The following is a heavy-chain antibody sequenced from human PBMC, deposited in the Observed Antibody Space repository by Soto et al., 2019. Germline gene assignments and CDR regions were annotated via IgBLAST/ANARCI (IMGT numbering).Heavy chain of an antibody. CDR1: GYTFTSYA. V-gene: IGHV1-3*01. J-gene: IGHJ4*02. D-gene: IGHD3-16*02. CDR2: INAGNGNT. CDR3: ARTVDDYVWGSYRLYYFDY. Sequence: GASVKVSCKASGYTFTSYAMHWVRQAPGQRLEWMGWINAGNGNTKYSQKFQGRVTITRDTSASTAYMELSSLRSEDTAVYYCARTVDDYVWGSYRLYYFDYWGQGTLVTVSS.